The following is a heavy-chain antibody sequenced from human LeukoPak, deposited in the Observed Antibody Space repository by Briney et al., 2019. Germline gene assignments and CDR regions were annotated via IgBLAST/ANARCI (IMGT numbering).Heavy chain of an antibody. CDR1: GGSIRSYY. D-gene: IGHD3-3*01. J-gene: IGHJ6*03. Sequence: SSETLSLTCTVSGGSIRSYYWSWIRQPPGKGLEWIGYIYYSGSTNYNPSLKSRVTISLDTSKNQFSLKLSSVTAADTAVYYCARDVQYYDFWSGYRPQPYYYYMDVWGKGTTVTVSS. CDR2: IYYSGST. CDR3: ARDVQYYDFWSGYRPQPYYYYMDV. V-gene: IGHV4-59*12.